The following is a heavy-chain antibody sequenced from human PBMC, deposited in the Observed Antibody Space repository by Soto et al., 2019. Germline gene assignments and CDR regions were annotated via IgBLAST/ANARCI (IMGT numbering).Heavy chain of an antibody. Sequence: SGPTLANPTQTLTLTCTFSGFSLSSKGMRVSWIRQPPGKALEWLARIDWDDDKFYSPSLRTRLTISKDTSKNQVVLTMTNVDPKDTATYYCARDPGGFTVATYFFDYWGQGTLVTVSS. CDR2: IDWDDDK. CDR1: GFSLSSKGMR. V-gene: IGHV2-70*04. CDR3: ARDPGGFTVATYFFDY. D-gene: IGHD4-17*01. J-gene: IGHJ4*02.